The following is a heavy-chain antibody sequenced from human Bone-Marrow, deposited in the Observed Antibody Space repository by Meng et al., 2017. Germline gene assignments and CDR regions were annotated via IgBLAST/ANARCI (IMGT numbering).Heavy chain of an antibody. D-gene: IGHD2-21*01. CDR3: ARGPTTIAHDFDY. V-gene: IGHV4-34*01. J-gene: IGHJ4*02. CDR1: GGLVRDLF. CDR2: NNHRGRT. Sequence: RLSDAWSPTRYAFGGLVRDLFGMWTGERPGKGGRWMGENNHRGRTKYTQTLGSRATISADTSQNTHPRKLRSVSAAGSCVYCCARGPTTIAHDFDYWGQGTLVTVSS.